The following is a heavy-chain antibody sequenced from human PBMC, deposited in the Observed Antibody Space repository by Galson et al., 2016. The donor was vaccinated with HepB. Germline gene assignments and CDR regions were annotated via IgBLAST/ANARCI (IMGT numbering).Heavy chain of an antibody. CDR1: GFTFSNYW. D-gene: IGHD3-3*01. CDR2: IKEDGSEK. V-gene: IGHV3-7*01. CDR3: ARLRRFTIFGGASSGYYFDY. Sequence: SLRLSCAASGFTFSNYWMSWVRQAPGKGLEWVANIKEDGSEKYYVDSVKGRFTISRDNAKNSLYLQMNSQRAEDTAVYYRARLRRFTIFGGASSGYYFDYWGQGTLVTVSS. J-gene: IGHJ4*02.